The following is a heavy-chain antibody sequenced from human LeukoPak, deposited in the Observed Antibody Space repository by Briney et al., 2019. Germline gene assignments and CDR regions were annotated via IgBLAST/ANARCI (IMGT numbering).Heavy chain of an antibody. V-gene: IGHV3-11*04. D-gene: IGHD1-1*01. CDR1: GFTLSDYY. CDR3: ARRSNWDYYYYYMDV. CDR2: ISSSGSTI. J-gene: IGHJ6*03. Sequence: GGSLRLSCAASGFTLSDYYISWIRQAPGKGLEGVSYISSSGSTINYGDSVKGRFTISRDNAKNSLYLQMNSLRAEDTAVYYCARRSNWDYYYYYMDVWGKGTTVTVSS.